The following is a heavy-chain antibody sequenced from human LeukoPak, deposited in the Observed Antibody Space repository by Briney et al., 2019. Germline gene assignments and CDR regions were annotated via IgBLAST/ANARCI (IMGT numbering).Heavy chain of an antibody. Sequence: GASVKVSCKVSGYTLTELSMHRVRQAPGKGLEWMGGFDPEDGETIYAQKFQGRVTMTEDTSTDTAYMELSSLRSEDTAVYYCATFYSGYESFDYWGQGTLVTVSS. CDR3: ATFYSGYESFDY. D-gene: IGHD5-12*01. CDR2: FDPEDGET. J-gene: IGHJ4*02. CDR1: GYTLTELS. V-gene: IGHV1-24*01.